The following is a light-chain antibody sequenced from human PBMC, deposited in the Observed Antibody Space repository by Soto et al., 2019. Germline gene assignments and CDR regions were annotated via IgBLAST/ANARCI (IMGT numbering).Light chain of an antibody. CDR2: DAS. CDR1: QSLSSY. V-gene: IGKV3-11*01. Sequence: EIVWTQSPATLSLSPGERATLSCRASQSLSSYLAWYQQKPGQAPRLLIYDASSRATGIPARFSGSGSGTDFTLTISSLAPEDFAVYYCQQRSNWQGFTFGPGTKGDIK. CDR3: QQRSNWQGFT. J-gene: IGKJ3*01.